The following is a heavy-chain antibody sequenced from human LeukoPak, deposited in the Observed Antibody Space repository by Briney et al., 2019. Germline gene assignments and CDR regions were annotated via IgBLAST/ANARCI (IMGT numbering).Heavy chain of an antibody. V-gene: IGHV4-61*02. D-gene: IGHD3-10*01. CDR3: ARDPAYYYGSGSYFT. CDR2: IYTSGST. CDR1: GGSISSGSYY. J-gene: IGHJ5*02. Sequence: SETLSLTXTVSGGSISSGSYYWSWIRQPAGKGLEWIGRIYTSGSTNYNPSLKSRVTISVDTSKNQFSLKLSSVTAADTAVYYCARDPAYYYGSGSYFTWGQGTLVTVSS.